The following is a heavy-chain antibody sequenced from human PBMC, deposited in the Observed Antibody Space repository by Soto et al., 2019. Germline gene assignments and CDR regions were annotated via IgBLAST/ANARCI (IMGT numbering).Heavy chain of an antibody. Sequence: VGSLRLSCAASGFTVSSNYMSWVRQAPGKGLEWVSVIYSGGSTYYADSVKGRFTISRDNSKNTLYLQMNSLRAEDTAVYYCARVYDSSGYYPFDYWGQGTLVSVSS. CDR2: IYSGGST. V-gene: IGHV3-53*01. CDR1: GFTVSSNY. CDR3: ARVYDSSGYYPFDY. D-gene: IGHD3-22*01. J-gene: IGHJ4*02.